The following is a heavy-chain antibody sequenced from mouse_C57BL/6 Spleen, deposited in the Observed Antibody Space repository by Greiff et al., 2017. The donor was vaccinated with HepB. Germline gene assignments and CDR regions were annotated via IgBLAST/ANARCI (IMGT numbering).Heavy chain of an antibody. J-gene: IGHJ1*03. CDR2: IDPENGDT. CDR3: THYGSSYWYFDV. V-gene: IGHV14-4*01. Sequence: VQLQQSGAELVRPGASVKLSCTASGFNIKDDYMHWVKQRPEQGLEWIGWIDPENGDTEYASKFQGKATITADTSSNTAYLQLSSLTSEDTAVYYCTHYGSSYWYFDVWGTGTTVTVSS. CDR1: GFNIKDDY. D-gene: IGHD1-1*01.